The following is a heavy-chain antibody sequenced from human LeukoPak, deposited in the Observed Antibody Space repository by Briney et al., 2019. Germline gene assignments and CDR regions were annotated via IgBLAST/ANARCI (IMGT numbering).Heavy chain of an antibody. CDR1: GYTFTSYD. D-gene: IGHD6-19*01. CDR3: ARAGSGWPWGIRGYYYYYGMDV. Sequence: GASVKVSCKASGYTFTSYDISWVRQATGQGLEWMGWMNPNSGNTGYAQKFQGRVTMTRNTSISTAYMELSSLRSEDTAVYYCARAGSGWPWGIRGYYYYYGMDVWGQGTTVTVSS. CDR2: MNPNSGNT. J-gene: IGHJ6*02. V-gene: IGHV1-8*01.